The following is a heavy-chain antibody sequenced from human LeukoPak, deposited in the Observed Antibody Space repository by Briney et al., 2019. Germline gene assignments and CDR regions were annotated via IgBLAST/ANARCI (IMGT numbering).Heavy chain of an antibody. D-gene: IGHD4-11*01. V-gene: IGHV4-59*01. CDR2: IYYSGST. J-gene: IGHJ4*02. Sequence: SETLSLTCTVSGGSISSYYWSWIRQPPGKGLEWIGYIYYSGSTNHNPSLKSRVTISVDTSKNQFSLKLSSVTAADTAVYYCARVDYYSNNLDYWGQGTLVTVSS. CDR1: GGSISSYY. CDR3: ARVDYYSNNLDY.